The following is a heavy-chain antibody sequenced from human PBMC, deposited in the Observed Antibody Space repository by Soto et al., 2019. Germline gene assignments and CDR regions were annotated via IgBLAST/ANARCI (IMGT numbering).Heavy chain of an antibody. Sequence: SGRVDCKTSGFTFTSSAVQWVRQARGQRLEWIGWIVVGSGNTNYAQKFQERVTITRDMSTSTAYMELRSLRSDDTAVYYCARDYYGSGSPRSPFFYWGQGTLVTLSS. V-gene: IGHV1-58*01. CDR2: IVVGSGNT. J-gene: IGHJ4*02. CDR1: GFTFTSSA. D-gene: IGHD3-10*01. CDR3: ARDYYGSGSPRSPFFY.